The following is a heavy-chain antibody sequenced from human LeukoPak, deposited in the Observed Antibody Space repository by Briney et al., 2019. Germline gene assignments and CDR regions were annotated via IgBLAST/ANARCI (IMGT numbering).Heavy chain of an antibody. V-gene: IGHV4-34*01. J-gene: IGHJ6*02. CDR1: GGSFSGYY. Sequence: SETLSLTCAVYGGSFSGYYWSWIRQPPGKGLEWIGEINHSGSTNYNPSPKSRVTISVDTSKNQFSLKLSSVTAADTAVYYCARGRGYCSSTSCYSSFYYYYGMDVWGQGTTVTVSS. D-gene: IGHD2-2*01. CDR2: INHSGST. CDR3: ARGRGYCSSTSCYSSFYYYYGMDV.